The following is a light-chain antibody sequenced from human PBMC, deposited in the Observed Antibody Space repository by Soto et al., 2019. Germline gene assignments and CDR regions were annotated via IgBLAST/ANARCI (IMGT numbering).Light chain of an antibody. CDR2: EVS. CDR1: SSDVGGYNY. Sequence: QSALTQPPSASGSPGQSVTISCTGTSSDVGGYNYVSWYHQHPGKAPKLMIYEVSKRPSGVPDRFSGSKSGNTASLTVSGLQAADEADYYCSSYAGSNNLIFGGGTKLTFL. CDR3: SSYAGSNNLI. J-gene: IGLJ2*01. V-gene: IGLV2-8*01.